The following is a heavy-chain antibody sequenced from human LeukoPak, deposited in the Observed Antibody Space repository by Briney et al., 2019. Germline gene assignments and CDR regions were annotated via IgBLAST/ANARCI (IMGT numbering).Heavy chain of an antibody. D-gene: IGHD5-18*01. CDR2: MSYDGCNK. J-gene: IGHJ4*02. CDR3: ARGGIQLWTPFDY. CDR1: GFTFSSYG. V-gene: IGHV3-30-3*01. Sequence: QPGRSLRLSCAASGFTFSSYGLHWVRQAPGKGLEWVAVMSYDGCNKYYADSVKGRFTISRDNSKNTLYLQMNSLSTEDTAVYYCARGGIQLWTPFDYWGQGTLVTVSS.